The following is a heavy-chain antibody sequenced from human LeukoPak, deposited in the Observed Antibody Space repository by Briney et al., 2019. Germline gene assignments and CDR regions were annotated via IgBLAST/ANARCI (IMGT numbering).Heavy chain of an antibody. V-gene: IGHV4-39*01. CDR1: GDSISSSSYY. CDR2: IYYSGST. J-gene: IGHJ6*02. D-gene: IGHD1-26*01. CDR3: ARLVGAPPSYYYGMDV. Sequence: PSETLSLTCTVSGDSISSSSYYWGWIRQPPGKGLEWIGNIYYSGSTYYNPSLKSRVTISVDTSKNKFSLKLSSVTAADTAVYYCARLVGAPPSYYYGMDVWGQGRTVTVSS.